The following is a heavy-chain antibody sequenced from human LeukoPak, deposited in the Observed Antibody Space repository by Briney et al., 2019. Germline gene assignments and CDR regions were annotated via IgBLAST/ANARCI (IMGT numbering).Heavy chain of an antibody. CDR1: GGSISSGGYS. D-gene: IGHD3-22*01. CDR3: ARSNPHSGYYPDAFDI. CDR2: IYYSGST. J-gene: IGHJ3*02. V-gene: IGHV4-30-4*07. Sequence: SQALSLTCAVSGGSISSGGYSWSWIRQPPGKGLEWIGYIYYSGSTNYNPSLKSRVTISVDTSKNQFSLKLSSVTAADTAVYYCARSNPHSGYYPDAFDIWGQGTMVTVSS.